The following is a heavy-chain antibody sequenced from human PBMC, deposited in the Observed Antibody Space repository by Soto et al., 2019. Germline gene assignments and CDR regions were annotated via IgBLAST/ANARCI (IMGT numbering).Heavy chain of an antibody. V-gene: IGHV3-53*01. CDR3: ATWHERKHAYDV. Sequence: DVQLVESGGGLIQPGESLRLSCAASGFTISGKKYVAWVRQAPGKGLEWVSALYDLDGSFYAASVKGRFTTSSDSSKTTVYLRMNDPTPDHTAVYYCATWHERKHAYDVWGQGTTVTVSS. D-gene: IGHD1-1*01. CDR2: LYDLDGS. CDR1: GFTISGKKY. J-gene: IGHJ3*01.